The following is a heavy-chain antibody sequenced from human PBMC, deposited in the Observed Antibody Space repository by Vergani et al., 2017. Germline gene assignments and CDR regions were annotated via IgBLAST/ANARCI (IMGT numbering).Heavy chain of an antibody. D-gene: IGHD3-10*01. CDR2: IIPIFGTA. CDR1: GGTFSSYA. V-gene: IGHV1-69*12. J-gene: IGHJ4*02. CDR3: AREKDYYGSGSYYTQDY. Sequence: QVQLVQSGAEVKKPGSSVKVSCKASGGTFSSYAISWVRQAPGQGLEWMGGIIPIFGTANYAQKFQGRVTITADESTSTAYMELSSLRSKDTAVYYCAREKDYYGSGSYYTQDYWGQGTLVTVSS.